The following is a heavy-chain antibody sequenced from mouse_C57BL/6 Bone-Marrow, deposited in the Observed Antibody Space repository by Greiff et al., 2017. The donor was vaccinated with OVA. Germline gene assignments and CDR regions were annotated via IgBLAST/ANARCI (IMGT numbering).Heavy chain of an antibody. Sequence: VQLKQPGAELVKPGASVKLSCKASGYTFTSSWMHWVKQRPGQGLEWIGMIHPNSGSTNYNEKFKSKATLTVDKSSSTAYMQLSSLTSEDSAVYYCARETTVVPYFDYWGQGTTLTVSS. CDR1: GYTFTSSW. J-gene: IGHJ2*01. CDR2: IHPNSGST. V-gene: IGHV1-64*01. D-gene: IGHD1-1*01. CDR3: ARETTVVPYFDY.